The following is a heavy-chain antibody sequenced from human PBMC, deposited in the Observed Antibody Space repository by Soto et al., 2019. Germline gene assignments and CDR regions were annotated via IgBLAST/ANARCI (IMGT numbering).Heavy chain of an antibody. CDR3: ARDPGRYYYDSSGHGAFDI. Sequence: PGGSLRLSCAASGFTFSSYSMNWVRQAPGKGLEWVSSISSSSSYIYYADSVKGRFTISRDNAKNSLYLQMNSLRAEDTAVYYCARDPGRYYYDSSGHGAFDIWGQGTMVTVSS. V-gene: IGHV3-21*01. D-gene: IGHD3-22*01. J-gene: IGHJ3*02. CDR2: ISSSSSYI. CDR1: GFTFSSYS.